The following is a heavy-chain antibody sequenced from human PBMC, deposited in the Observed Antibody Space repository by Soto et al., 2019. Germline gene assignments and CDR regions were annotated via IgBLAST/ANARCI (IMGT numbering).Heavy chain of an antibody. Sequence: PSETLSLTCAVSGGSISSGGYSWSWIGQPPGKGLEWIGYIYHSGSTYYNPSLKSRITISVDRSKNQFSLKLSSVTAADTAVYYCARVPDRWGQGTLVTVSS. CDR3: ARVPDR. V-gene: IGHV4-30-2*01. J-gene: IGHJ5*02. D-gene: IGHD2-2*01. CDR1: GGSISSGGYS. CDR2: IYHSGST.